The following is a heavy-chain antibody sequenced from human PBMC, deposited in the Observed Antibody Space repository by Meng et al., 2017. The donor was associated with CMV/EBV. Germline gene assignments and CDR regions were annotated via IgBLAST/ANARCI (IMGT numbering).Heavy chain of an antibody. J-gene: IGHJ4*02. V-gene: IGHV1-69*12. D-gene: IGHD3-22*01. CDR2: IIPIFGTA. CDR1: GGTFSSYA. Sequence: QVQLVKSGAEGKKPGSSVKVSCKASGGTFSSYAISWVRQAPGQGLEWMGGIIPIFGTANYAQKFQGRVTITADESTSTAYMELSSLRSEDTAVYYCARGYYDSSGYYYRGGYYFDYWGQGTLVTVSS. CDR3: ARGYYDSSGYYYRGGYYFDY.